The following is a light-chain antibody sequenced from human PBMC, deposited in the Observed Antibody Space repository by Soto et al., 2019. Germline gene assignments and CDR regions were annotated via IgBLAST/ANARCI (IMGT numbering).Light chain of an antibody. CDR3: QVLDSSSLQHF. J-gene: IGLJ1*01. V-gene: IGLV3-21*02. CDR2: DDG. CDR1: DIGSRT. Sequence: SYELTQLPSVSVAPGQTATITCGGNDIGSRTVHWYQQRPGQAPVVVVYDDGVRPSGIPERFSGSNSGNTATLTIRRVEGGDEADYYCQVLDSSSLQHFFGTGTKLTVL.